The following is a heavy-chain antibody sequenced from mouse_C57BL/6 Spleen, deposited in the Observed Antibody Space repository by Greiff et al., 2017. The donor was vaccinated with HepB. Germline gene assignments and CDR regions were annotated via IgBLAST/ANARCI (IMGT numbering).Heavy chain of an antibody. V-gene: IGHV5-4*03. D-gene: IGHD1-1*01. Sequence: EVKLVESGGGLVKPGGSLKLSCAASGFTFSSYAMSWVRQTPEKRLEWVATISDGGSYTYYPDNVKGRFTISRDNAKNNLYLQMSHLKSEDTAMYDCERVITAVVGGCAYWGQGTLVTVSA. CDR1: GFTFSSYA. CDR3: ERVITAVVGGCAY. CDR2: ISDGGSYT. J-gene: IGHJ3*01.